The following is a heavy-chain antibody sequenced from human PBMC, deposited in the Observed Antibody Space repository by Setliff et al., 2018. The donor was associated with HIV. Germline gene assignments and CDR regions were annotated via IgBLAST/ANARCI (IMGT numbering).Heavy chain of an antibody. CDR2: INPGNGDT. D-gene: IGHD2-15*01. J-gene: IGHJ3*02. CDR3: ARDRLTAGKYCSDSRCDDAFDI. V-gene: IGHV1-3*01. CDR1: GYIFTSYV. Sequence: ASVKVSCKVSGYIFTSYVIHWVRQAPGQRLEWMGWINPGNGDTKYSQKFQGRVTITRDTSASTAYMELNRLTSDDTAVYYCARDRLTAGKYCSDSRCDDAFDIWGQGTMVTVSS.